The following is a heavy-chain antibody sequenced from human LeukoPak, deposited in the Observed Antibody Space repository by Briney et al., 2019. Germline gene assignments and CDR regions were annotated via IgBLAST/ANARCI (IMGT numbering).Heavy chain of an antibody. CDR2: ISAYNGNT. D-gene: IGHD5-12*01. CDR1: GYTFTSYG. J-gene: IGHJ5*02. CDR3: ARDGDTVATIDGWFDP. V-gene: IGHV1-18*01. Sequence: ASVKVSCKASGYTFTSYGISWVRQAPGQGLEWMGWISAYNGNTNYAQKLQGRVTMTTDTSTSTAYMELRSLRPDDTAVYYCARDGDTVATIDGWFDPWGQGTLVTVSS.